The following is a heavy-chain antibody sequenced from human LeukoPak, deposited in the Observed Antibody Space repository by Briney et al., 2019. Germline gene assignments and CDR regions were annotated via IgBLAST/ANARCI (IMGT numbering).Heavy chain of an antibody. CDR2: ISSISSII. CDR1: GFTFGTYS. CDR3: TRSRPGTEAGQPNFDY. J-gene: IGHJ4*02. D-gene: IGHD6-13*01. V-gene: IGHV3-48*01. Sequence: PGGPLRLSCAASGFTFGTYSMSWVRQAPGKGLEWVSYISSISSIIYYADSVKGRFTISRDNARNSLYLQMNSLRAEDTAVYYCTRSRPGTEAGQPNFDYWGQGTLVTVSS.